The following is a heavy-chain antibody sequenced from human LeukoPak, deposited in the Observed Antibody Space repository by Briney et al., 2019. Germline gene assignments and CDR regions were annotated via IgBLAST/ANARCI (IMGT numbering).Heavy chain of an antibody. CDR3: ARDPWELGFTKHHSGSFSRRRHYYYAMDV. V-gene: IGHV3-30*03. CDR1: GFTFNSYG. CDR2: ISYDGNEK. J-gene: IGHJ6*02. D-gene: IGHD1-26*01. Sequence: PGGSLRLSCAASGFTFNSYGMHWVRQAPGKGLEWVSVISYDGNEKYYADSVKGRFTVSRDKSRNTLDLQMSSLRAEDTAVYYCARDPWELGFTKHHSGSFSRRRHYYYAMDVWGQGTTVTVSS.